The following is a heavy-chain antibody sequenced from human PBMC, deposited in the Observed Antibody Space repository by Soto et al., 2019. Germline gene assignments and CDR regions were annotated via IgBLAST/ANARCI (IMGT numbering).Heavy chain of an antibody. CDR3: ARGRGYCSGGSCYYYYYYMDV. CDR1: GGSFSGYY. D-gene: IGHD2-15*01. Sequence: SETLSLTCAVYGGSFSGYYWSWIRQPPGKGLEWIGEINHSGSTNYNPSLKSRVTISVDTSKNQFSLKLSSVTAADTAVYYCARGRGYCSGGSCYYYYYYMDVWGKGTTVTVSS. CDR2: INHSGST. J-gene: IGHJ6*03. V-gene: IGHV4-34*01.